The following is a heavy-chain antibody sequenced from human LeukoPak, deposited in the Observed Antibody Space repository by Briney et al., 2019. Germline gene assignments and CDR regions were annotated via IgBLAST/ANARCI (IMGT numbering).Heavy chain of an antibody. CDR1: GFTFSSYP. J-gene: IGHJ4*02. CDR3: ARVAYCGGDCYNYFDF. CDR2: ISYDGSIK. D-gene: IGHD2-21*02. V-gene: IGHV3-30-3*01. Sequence: GGSLRLSCAASGFTFSSYPMHWVRQAPGKGLAWVAVISYDGSIKYYADSVKGRFTISRDNSKNTLYLQMNTLRAEDTAVYYCARVAYCGGDCYNYFDFWGQGTLVTVSS.